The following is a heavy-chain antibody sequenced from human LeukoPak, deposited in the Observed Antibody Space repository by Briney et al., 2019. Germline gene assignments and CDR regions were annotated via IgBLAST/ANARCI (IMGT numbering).Heavy chain of an antibody. CDR3: ARQGYSYGTSFDY. D-gene: IGHD5-18*01. J-gene: IGHJ4*02. V-gene: IGHV5-51*01. Sequence: RGESLKISCQGSGYSFTSYWIGWVRQMPGKGLEWMGIIYPGDSDTRYSPSFQGQVTISADKSISTAYLQWSSLKASDTAMYYCARQGYSYGTSFDYWGQGTLVTVSS. CDR2: IYPGDSDT. CDR1: GYSFTSYW.